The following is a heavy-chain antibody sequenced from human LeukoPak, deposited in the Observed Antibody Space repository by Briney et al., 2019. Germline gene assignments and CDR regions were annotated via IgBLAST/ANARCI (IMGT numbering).Heavy chain of an antibody. CDR3: ARGREYSSSTN. D-gene: IGHD6-13*01. Sequence: PSETLSLTCAVYGGSFSGYYWSWIRQPPGKGLEWIGEINHSANTNYNPSLKSRVTISVDTSKNQFSLKLISVTAADTAVYYCARGREYSSSTNWGQGTLVTVSS. V-gene: IGHV4-34*01. CDR2: INHSANT. CDR1: GGSFSGYY. J-gene: IGHJ4*02.